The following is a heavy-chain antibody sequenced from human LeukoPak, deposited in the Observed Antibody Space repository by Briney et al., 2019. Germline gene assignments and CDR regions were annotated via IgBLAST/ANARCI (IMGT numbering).Heavy chain of an antibody. D-gene: IGHD1-26*01. J-gene: IGHJ5*02. CDR3: ASLVGATYPYH. Sequence: GGSLRLSCAASGFTFSSYWMSWVRQAPGKGLEWVANIKQDGSEKYYLDSVKGRFTVSRDNAKNSLYLQINSLRAEDTAVYYCASLVGATYPYHWGQGTLVTVSS. CDR2: IKQDGSEK. V-gene: IGHV3-7*01. CDR1: GFTFSSYW.